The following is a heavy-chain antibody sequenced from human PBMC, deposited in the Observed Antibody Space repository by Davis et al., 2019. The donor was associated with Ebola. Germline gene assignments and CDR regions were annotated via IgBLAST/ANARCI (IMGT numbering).Heavy chain of an antibody. CDR3: ARDLVAAAGRPYYFDY. J-gene: IGHJ4*02. V-gene: IGHV3-53*01. D-gene: IGHD6-13*01. CDR2: IYSGGRT. CDR1: GFTVSSNY. Sequence: LSLTCAASGFTVSSNYMSWVRQAPGKGLEWVSVIYSGGRTYYADSVKGRFTISRDNSKNTLYLQMNSLRAEDTAVYYCARDLVAAAGRPYYFDYWGQGTLVTVSS.